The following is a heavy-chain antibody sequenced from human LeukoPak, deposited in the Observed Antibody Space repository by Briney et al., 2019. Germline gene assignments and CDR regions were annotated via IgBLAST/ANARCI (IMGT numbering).Heavy chain of an antibody. CDR1: RFTFSSYG. Sequence: PGGSLRLSCAASRFTFSSYGMHWIRQAPGKGLEWVAFIRYDGSNKYYADSVKGRFTISRDNSKNTLYLQMNSLRAEDTAVYYCAEDPWTYGDYVYYYMDVWGKGTTVTVSS. CDR2: IRYDGSNK. CDR3: AEDPWTYGDYVYYYMDV. J-gene: IGHJ6*03. D-gene: IGHD4-17*01. V-gene: IGHV3-30*02.